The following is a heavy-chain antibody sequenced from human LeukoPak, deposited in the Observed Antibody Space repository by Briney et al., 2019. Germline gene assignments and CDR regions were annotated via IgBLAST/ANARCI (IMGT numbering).Heavy chain of an antibody. J-gene: IGHJ4*02. CDR1: GFTFSSYE. CDR3: ASIPTVDY. Sequence: HTGGSLRLSCAASGFTFSSYEMNWVRQAPGKGLEWVSYISSSGSTIYYADSVKGRFTISRDNAKNSLYLQMNSLRAEDTAVYYCASIPTVDYWGQGTLVTVSS. CDR2: ISSSGSTI. V-gene: IGHV3-48*03.